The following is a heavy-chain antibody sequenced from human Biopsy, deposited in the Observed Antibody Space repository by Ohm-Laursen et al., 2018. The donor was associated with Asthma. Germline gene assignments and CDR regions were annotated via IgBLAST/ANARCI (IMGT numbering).Heavy chain of an antibody. CDR2: ISYDGRNQ. D-gene: IGHD3-3*02. J-gene: IGHJ1*01. V-gene: IGHV3-33*05. CDR1: GFTFNSYG. CDR3: ARTFHFWSPYHAEHYQL. Sequence: SLRLSCAASGFTFNSYGIHWVRQAPGKGLEWVAIISYDGRNQYTAKSVEGRFTISRDNSRDTLYLQMNSLRAEDTAVYYCARTFHFWSPYHAEHYQLWGQGTLVTVPS.